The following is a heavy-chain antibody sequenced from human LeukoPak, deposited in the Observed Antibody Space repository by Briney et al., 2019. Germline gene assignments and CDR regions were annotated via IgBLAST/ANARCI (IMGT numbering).Heavy chain of an antibody. D-gene: IGHD1-14*01. J-gene: IGHJ3*02. CDR2: IYYSGST. CDR3: ARGTRDAAFDI. Sequence: PSETLSLTCTVSGGSISSGSYYWSWIRQPPGKGLEWIGYIYYSGSTNYNPSLKSRVTISVDTSKNQFSLKLSSVTAADTAVYYCARGTRDAAFDIWGQGTMVTVSS. V-gene: IGHV4-61*01. CDR1: GGSISSGSYY.